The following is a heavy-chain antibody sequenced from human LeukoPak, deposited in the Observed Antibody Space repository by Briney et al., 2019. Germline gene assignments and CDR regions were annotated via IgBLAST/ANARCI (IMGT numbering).Heavy chain of an antibody. CDR1: GGSISSGSYY. J-gene: IGHJ4*02. Sequence: SETLSLTCTVSGGSISSGSYYWSWIRQPAGKGLEWIGRIYTSGSTNYNPSLKSRVAISVDTSKNQFSLKLSSVTAADTAVYYCLRGAQYWGQGTQVAVSS. CDR2: IYTSGST. V-gene: IGHV4-61*02. CDR3: LRGAQY.